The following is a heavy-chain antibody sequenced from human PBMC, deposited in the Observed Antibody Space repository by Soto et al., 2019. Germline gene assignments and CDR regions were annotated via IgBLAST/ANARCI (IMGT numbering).Heavy chain of an antibody. J-gene: IGHJ4*02. CDR2: INAGNGNT. V-gene: IGHV1-3*01. CDR3: AEDKSSEVINPFHY. CDR1: GYTFSNYG. D-gene: IGHD3-22*01. Sequence: GASVKVSCKASGYTFSNYGIHWVRQAPGQRLEWMGLINAGNGNTKYSQKFQGRVTLTRDTSASTAYMELNSLRAEDTAVYYCAEDKSSEVINPFHYGARGPLVTFSS.